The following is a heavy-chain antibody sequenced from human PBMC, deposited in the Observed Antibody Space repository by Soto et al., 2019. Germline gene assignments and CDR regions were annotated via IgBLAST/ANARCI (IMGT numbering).Heavy chain of an antibody. CDR1: GGSVSSGSYY. CDR3: ARPPLDPVGYYYYGMDV. CDR2: IYYSGST. Sequence: SETLSLTCTVSGGSVSSGSYYWSWIRQPPGKGLEWIGYIYYSGSTNYNPSLKSRVTISVDTSKNQFSLKLSSVTAADTAVYYCARPPLDPVGYYYYGMDVWGQGTTVTSP. V-gene: IGHV4-61*01. J-gene: IGHJ6*02.